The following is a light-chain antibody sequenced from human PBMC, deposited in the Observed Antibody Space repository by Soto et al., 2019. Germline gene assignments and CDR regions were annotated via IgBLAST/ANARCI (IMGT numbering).Light chain of an antibody. J-gene: IGKJ5*01. CDR3: MQALQTPGT. CDR1: QSLPHSNGYNF. V-gene: IGKV2-28*01. Sequence: DIVMTQSPLSLPVTPGEPASISCRSSQSLPHSNGYNFLDWYLQKPGQSPQLLIYLGSYRASGVPDRFSGSGSGTDFTLKISRVEAEDVGIYYCMQALQTPGTFGQGTRLEIK. CDR2: LGS.